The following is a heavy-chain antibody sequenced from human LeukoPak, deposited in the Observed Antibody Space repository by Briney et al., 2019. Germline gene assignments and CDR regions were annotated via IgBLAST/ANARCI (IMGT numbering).Heavy chain of an antibody. V-gene: IGHV3-23*01. J-gene: IGHJ4*02. CDR2: ISGSGGST. CDR3: ARGVLTGEIDY. Sequence: PGGSLRLSCAASGFTFSNYAMSWVRQAPGKGLEWVSGISGSGGSTYYADSVKGRFTVSRDNTKNTLYLQMSSLRADDTAVYYCARGVLTGEIDYWGQGTLVTVSS. CDR1: GFTFSNYA. D-gene: IGHD3-9*01.